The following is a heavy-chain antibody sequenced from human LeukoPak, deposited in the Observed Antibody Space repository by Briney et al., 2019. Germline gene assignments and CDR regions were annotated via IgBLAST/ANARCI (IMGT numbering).Heavy chain of an antibody. D-gene: IGHD3-22*01. CDR2: IYYSGST. V-gene: IGHV4-59*01. CDR1: GGSISSYY. Sequence: PSETLSLTCTVSGGSISSYYWSWIRQPPGKGLEWIGYIYYSGSTNYNPSLKSRVTISVDTSKNQFSLKLSSVTAADTAVYYCARLDYYGSSGYYWGYFDYWGQGTLVTVSS. CDR3: ARLDYYGSSGYYWGYFDY. J-gene: IGHJ4*02.